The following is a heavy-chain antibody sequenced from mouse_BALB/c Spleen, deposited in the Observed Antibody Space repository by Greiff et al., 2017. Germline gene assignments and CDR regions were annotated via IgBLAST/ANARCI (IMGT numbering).Heavy chain of an antibody. CDR2: IYPGDGDT. V-gene: IGHV1-87*01. CDR1: GYTFTSYW. CDR3: AGNYDYDGDAMDY. J-gene: IGHJ4*01. Sequence: QVQLKQSGAELARPGASVKLSCKASGYTFTSYWMQWVKQRPGQGLEWIGAIYPGDGDTRYTQKFKGKATLTADKSSSTAYMQLSSLASEDSAVYYCAGNYDYDGDAMDYWGQGTSVTVSS. D-gene: IGHD2-4*01.